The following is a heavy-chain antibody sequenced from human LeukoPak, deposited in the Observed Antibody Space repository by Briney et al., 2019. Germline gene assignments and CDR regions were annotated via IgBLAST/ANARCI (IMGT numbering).Heavy chain of an antibody. CDR1: GGSILTTNW. Sequence: SETLSLNCAGSGGSILTTNWWRWVRQPPGKGLEWIGEVHLRGASNYNPSLKSRVSMSIDNSKNQLSLKLTSVTAADTAIYYCAREGGAFCPVGFLGQGTLVTVSS. V-gene: IGHV4-4*02. J-gene: IGHJ4*02. D-gene: IGHD1-26*01. CDR2: VHLRGAS. CDR3: AREGGAFCPVGF.